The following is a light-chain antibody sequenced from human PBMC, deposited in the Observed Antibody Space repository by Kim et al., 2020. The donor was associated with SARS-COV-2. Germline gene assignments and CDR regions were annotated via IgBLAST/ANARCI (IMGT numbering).Light chain of an antibody. Sequence: SYELTQPSSVSVSPGQTARITCSGAVLAKKYARWFQQKPGQAPVLVIYKDSERPSGIPERFSGSSSGTTVTLTISGAQVEDEADYYCYSAADNNSWVFGGGTQLTVL. V-gene: IGLV3-27*01. CDR3: YSAADNNSWV. CDR2: KDS. J-gene: IGLJ3*02. CDR1: VLAKKY.